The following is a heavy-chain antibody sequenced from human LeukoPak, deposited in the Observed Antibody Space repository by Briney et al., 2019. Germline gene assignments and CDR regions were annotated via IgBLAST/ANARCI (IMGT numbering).Heavy chain of an antibody. J-gene: IGHJ4*02. CDR2: IYYSGST. CDR1: GGSITQTNY. Sequence: PSETLSLTCGVSGGSITQTNYWTWVRQPPGKGLEWIGYIYYSGSTKYNPSLKSRVTISVDTSKNQFSLKLTSVTAADTAVYYCARLGIGVVPSAMLGDYYFDYWGQGTLVTVSS. D-gene: IGHD2-2*01. V-gene: IGHV4-59*08. CDR3: ARLGIGVVPSAMLGDYYFDY.